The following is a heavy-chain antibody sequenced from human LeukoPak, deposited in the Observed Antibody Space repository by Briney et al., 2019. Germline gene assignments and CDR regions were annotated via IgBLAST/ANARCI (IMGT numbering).Heavy chain of an antibody. Sequence: GGSLRLSCAASGFTFSSYAVSWVRQAPGKGLEWVSAISGSGGSTYYADSVKGRFTISRDNSKNTLYLQMNSLRAEDTAVYYCAKDIQLRLTSFDYWGQGTLVTVSS. CDR1: GFTFSSYA. V-gene: IGHV3-23*01. CDR2: ISGSGGST. D-gene: IGHD5-18*01. J-gene: IGHJ4*02. CDR3: AKDIQLRLTSFDY.